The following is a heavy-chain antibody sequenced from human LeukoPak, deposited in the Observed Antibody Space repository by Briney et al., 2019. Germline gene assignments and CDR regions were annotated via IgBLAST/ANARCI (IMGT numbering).Heavy chain of an antibody. J-gene: IGHJ3*02. CDR1: GGSFSGYY. D-gene: IGHD1-14*01. CDR2: INHSGST. Sequence: PSETLSLTCAVYGGSFSGYYWSWIRQPPGKGLEWIGEINHSGSTNYNPSLKSRVTISVDTSKNQFSLKLSSVTAADTAVYYCARGPNRKVCRAFDIWGQGTMVTVSS. V-gene: IGHV4-34*01. CDR3: ARGPNRKVCRAFDI.